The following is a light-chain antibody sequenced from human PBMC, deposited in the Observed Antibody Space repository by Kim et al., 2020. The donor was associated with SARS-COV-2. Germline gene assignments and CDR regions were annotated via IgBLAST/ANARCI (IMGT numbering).Light chain of an antibody. Sequence: ATRTCKSSQSGSSNSPNRSYIAWYQQRPGQSPKLILYWASARESGVPDRISGSGSGTTFTLTISSLQAEDVATYHCQQYYASPVTFGGGTKVDIK. CDR3: QQYYASPVT. CDR2: WAS. V-gene: IGKV4-1*01. J-gene: IGKJ4*01. CDR1: QSGSSNSPNRSY.